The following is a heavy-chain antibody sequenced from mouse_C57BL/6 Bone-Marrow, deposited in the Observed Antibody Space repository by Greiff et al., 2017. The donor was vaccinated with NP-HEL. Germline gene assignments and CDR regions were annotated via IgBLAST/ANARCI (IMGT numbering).Heavy chain of an antibody. D-gene: IGHD1-1*02. CDR1: GYSITSDY. CDR2: ISYSGST. Sequence: EVKLMESGPGLAKPSQTLSLTCSVTGYSITSDYWNWIRKFPGNKLEYMGYISYSGSTYYNPSIKRRISITRDTSKNQYYLQLNSVTTEDTATYYCARLLWMGRSYYFDYWGQGTTLTVSS. J-gene: IGHJ2*01. V-gene: IGHV3-8*01. CDR3: ARLLWMGRSYYFDY.